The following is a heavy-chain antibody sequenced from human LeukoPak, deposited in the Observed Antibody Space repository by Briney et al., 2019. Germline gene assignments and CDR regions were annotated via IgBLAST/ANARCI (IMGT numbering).Heavy chain of an antibody. CDR3: ARGLLDGYTHPAAFDI. D-gene: IGHD5-24*01. J-gene: IGHJ3*02. V-gene: IGHV4-59*01. CDR2: IYYSGST. Sequence: SETLSLTCTVSGDSISSYYWSWIRQPPGKGLEWIGYIYYSGSTYYNPSLKSRVTISIDTSKNQFSLKLSSVTAADTAVYYCARGLLDGYTHPAAFDIWGQGTMVTVSS. CDR1: GDSISSYY.